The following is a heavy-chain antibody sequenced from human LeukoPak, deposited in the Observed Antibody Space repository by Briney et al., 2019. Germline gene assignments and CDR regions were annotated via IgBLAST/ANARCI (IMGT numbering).Heavy chain of an antibody. D-gene: IGHD4-17*01. CDR2: ISGSGGST. CDR1: GFTFNNYA. Sequence: GGSLRLSCAASGFTFNNYAMSWVRQAPGKGLEWVSGISGSGGSTYYADSVKGRFTISRDNSKNTLYLQMNSLTAEDTAVYYCAKGDYGDLAYYYYGMDVWGQGTTVTVSS. CDR3: AKGDYGDLAYYYYGMDV. J-gene: IGHJ6*02. V-gene: IGHV3-23*01.